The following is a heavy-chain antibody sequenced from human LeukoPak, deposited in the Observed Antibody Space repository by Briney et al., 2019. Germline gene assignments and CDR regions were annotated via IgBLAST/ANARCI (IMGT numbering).Heavy chain of an antibody. CDR3: ARRIPATASGLDY. D-gene: IGHD2-2*01. V-gene: IGHV3-23*01. J-gene: IGHJ4*02. CDR1: GFTFSSYA. CDR2: ISGSGDYT. Sequence: GGSLRLSCAASGFTFSSYAMSWVRQAPGKGLEWVSTISGSGDYTYYADSVKGRFTISRDNSKNTLYLQMNRLSAEDTAVHYCARRIPATASGLDYWGQGTLVTVSS.